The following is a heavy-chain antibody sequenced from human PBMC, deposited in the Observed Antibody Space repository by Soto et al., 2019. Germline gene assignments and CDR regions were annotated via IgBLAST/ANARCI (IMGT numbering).Heavy chain of an antibody. Sequence: GGSLRLSCAASGFTFSSYGIHWVRQAPGKGLEWVAVIWYDGSNKYYADSVKGRFTISRDNSKNTLYLQMNSLRAEDTAVYYCARDRYSSGWYDLDYWGQGTLVTVS. CDR3: ARDRYSSGWYDLDY. CDR1: GFTFSSYG. J-gene: IGHJ4*02. D-gene: IGHD6-19*01. CDR2: IWYDGSNK. V-gene: IGHV3-33*01.